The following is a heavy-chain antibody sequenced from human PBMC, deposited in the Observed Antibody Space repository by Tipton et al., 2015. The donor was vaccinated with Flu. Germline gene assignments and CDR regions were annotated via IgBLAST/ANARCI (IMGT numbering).Heavy chain of an antibody. D-gene: IGHD4-17*01. V-gene: IGHV1-2*02. CDR2: INPNSGGT. CDR1: GYTFTGYY. Sequence: QLVQSGAEVKKPGASVKVSCKASGYTFTGYYMHWVRQAPGQGLEWMGWINPNSGGTNYAQKFQGRVTMTRDTSISTAYMELSRLRSDDTAVYYCAGVSMTTVTTTTFDYWGQGTLVTVSS. CDR3: AGVSMTTVTTTTFDY. J-gene: IGHJ4*02.